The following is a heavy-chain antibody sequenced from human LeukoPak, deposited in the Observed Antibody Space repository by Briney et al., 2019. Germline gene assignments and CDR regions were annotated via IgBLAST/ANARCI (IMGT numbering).Heavy chain of an antibody. CDR2: IYTSGST. Sequence: PSETLSLTCTVSGGSISSYYWSWIRQPAGKGLEWIGRIYTSGSTNYNPSLKSRVTMSVDTSKNQFSLKLSSVTAADTAVYYCARDRYYYDSSGYDAPPIFDYWGQGTLVTVSS. CDR3: ARDRYYYDSSGYDAPPIFDY. CDR1: GGSISSYY. J-gene: IGHJ4*02. V-gene: IGHV4-4*07. D-gene: IGHD3-22*01.